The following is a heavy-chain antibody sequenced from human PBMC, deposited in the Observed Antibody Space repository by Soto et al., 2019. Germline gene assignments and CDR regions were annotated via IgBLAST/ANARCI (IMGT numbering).Heavy chain of an antibody. Sequence: QLQLQESGPGLVKPSETLSLSCTVSGDSISSSSYYWGWIRQPPGKGLEWIGSIHYSGSTYHNPSLKSRVTISADTSKNQFSLKLSSVIAADTAVYYCARHSQSAWHDWFDPWGQGTLVTVSS. J-gene: IGHJ5*02. CDR3: ARHSQSAWHDWFDP. CDR1: GDSISSSSYY. CDR2: IHYSGST. D-gene: IGHD3-3*01. V-gene: IGHV4-39*01.